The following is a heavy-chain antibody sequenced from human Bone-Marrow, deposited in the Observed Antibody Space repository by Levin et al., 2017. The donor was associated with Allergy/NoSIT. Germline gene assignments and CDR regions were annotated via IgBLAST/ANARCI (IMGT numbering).Heavy chain of an antibody. CDR1: GFTFSSYG. CDR2: IWYDGSNK. J-gene: IGHJ6*02. Sequence: GGSLRLSCAASGFTFSSYGMHWVRQAPGKGLEWVAVIWYDGSNKYYADSVKGRFTISRDNSKNTLYLQMNSLRAEDTAVYYCARVGDIVVVPAAKGYGMDVWGQGTTVTVSS. CDR3: ARVGDIVVVPAAKGYGMDV. D-gene: IGHD2-2*01. V-gene: IGHV3-33*01.